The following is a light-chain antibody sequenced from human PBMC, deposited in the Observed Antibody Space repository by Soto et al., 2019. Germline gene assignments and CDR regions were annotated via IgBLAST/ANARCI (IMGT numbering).Light chain of an antibody. CDR3: QQGYSALT. V-gene: IGKV1-39*01. J-gene: IGKJ3*01. CDR1: QSIRTS. Sequence: DIQMTQSPSSLSASVGDRVTITCRASQSIRTSLNWYQFKPGKAPRLLIFASSSLQSGVPSRFSGRGSGTDFTLTISSLQPEDFATYYCQQGYSALTFGPGTKVDIK. CDR2: ASS.